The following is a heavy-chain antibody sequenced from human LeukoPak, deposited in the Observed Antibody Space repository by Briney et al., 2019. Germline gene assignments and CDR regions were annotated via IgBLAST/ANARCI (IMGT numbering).Heavy chain of an antibody. CDR3: AKDTVYYYYGSGSYPDAFDI. Sequence: GGSLRLSCAASGLTFSSYGMHWVRQAPGKGLEWVAFIRYDGSNKYYADSVKGRFTISRDNSKNTLYLQMNSLRAEDTAVYYCAKDTVYYYYGSGSYPDAFDIWGQGTMVTVSS. V-gene: IGHV3-30*02. J-gene: IGHJ3*02. CDR1: GLTFSSYG. D-gene: IGHD3-10*01. CDR2: IRYDGSNK.